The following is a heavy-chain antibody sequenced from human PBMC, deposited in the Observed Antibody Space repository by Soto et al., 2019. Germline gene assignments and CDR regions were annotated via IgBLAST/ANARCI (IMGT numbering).Heavy chain of an antibody. V-gene: IGHV4-4*02. D-gene: IGHD3-10*01. J-gene: IGHJ5*02. Sequence: SETLSLTCAVSGFSISSSNWWSWVRQPPGKGLEWIGEIYHSGSTNYNPSLKSRVTISVDKSKNQFSLKLSSVTAADTAVYYCARLYMVRGVMNWLDPWGQGTLVTVSS. CDR2: IYHSGST. CDR1: GFSISSSNW. CDR3: ARLYMVRGVMNWLDP.